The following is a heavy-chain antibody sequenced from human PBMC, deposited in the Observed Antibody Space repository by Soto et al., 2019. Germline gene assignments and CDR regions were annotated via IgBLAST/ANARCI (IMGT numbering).Heavy chain of an antibody. CDR2: LNPSGGNT. D-gene: IGHD2-2*01. CDR1: GYTFTSYY. Sequence: QVQLVQSGAEVKKPGASVKVSCKASGYTFTSYYMHWVRQAPGQGFEWMGILNPSGGNTTYAQKFPGRVTMTRVTSTSTVYMELSSLRSEDTAVDYCAMEGSERTSFGPYSYYYMDVWGKGTTVTVSS. V-gene: IGHV1-46*03. J-gene: IGHJ6*03. CDR3: AMEGSERTSFGPYSYYYMDV.